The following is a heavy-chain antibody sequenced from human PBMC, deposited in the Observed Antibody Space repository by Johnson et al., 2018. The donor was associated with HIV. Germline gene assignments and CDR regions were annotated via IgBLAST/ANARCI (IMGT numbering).Heavy chain of an antibody. V-gene: IGHV3-30-3*01. CDR2: ISYDGSNK. J-gene: IGHJ3*02. CDR1: GFTFSSYA. CDR3: ARDQGTPIIGGVAFDI. D-gene: IGHD4-23*01. Sequence: QVQLVESGGGVVQPGRSLRLSCAASGFTFSSYAMHWVRQAPGKGLEWVAVISYDGSNKYYADSVKGRFTISRDNSKNTLYQQMNSLRAEDTAVYYCARDQGTPIIGGVAFDIWGQGTMVTVSS.